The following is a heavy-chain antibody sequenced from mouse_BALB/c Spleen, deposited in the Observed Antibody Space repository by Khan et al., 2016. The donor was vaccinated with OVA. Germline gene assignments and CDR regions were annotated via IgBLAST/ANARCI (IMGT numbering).Heavy chain of an antibody. CDR2: ISSGNATI. CDR3: ARSMISTWYFDV. V-gene: IGHV5-17*02. CDR1: GFTFSSFG. J-gene: IGHJ1*01. D-gene: IGHD2-4*01. Sequence: EVELVESGGGLVQPGGSRKLSCAASGFTFSSFGMHWVRQAPEKGLEWVAYISSGNATIYYAAIVKGRFPIFRDNPKNTLFLQMTSLRSEDTAMYYCARSMISTWYFDVWGAGTTVTVSS.